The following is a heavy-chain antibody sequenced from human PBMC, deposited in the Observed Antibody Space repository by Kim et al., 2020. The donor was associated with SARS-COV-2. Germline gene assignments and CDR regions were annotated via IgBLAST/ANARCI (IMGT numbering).Heavy chain of an antibody. CDR2: IIPIFGTA. Sequence: SVKVSCKASGGTFSSYAISWVRQAPGQGLEWMGGIIPIFGTANYAQKFQGRVTITADESTSTAYMELSSLRSEDTAVYYCARERGPFSSSSPRGGFHYYYYGMDVWGQGTTVTVSS. CDR1: GGTFSSYA. D-gene: IGHD6-6*01. J-gene: IGHJ6*02. CDR3: ARERGPFSSSSPRGGFHYYYYGMDV. V-gene: IGHV1-69*13.